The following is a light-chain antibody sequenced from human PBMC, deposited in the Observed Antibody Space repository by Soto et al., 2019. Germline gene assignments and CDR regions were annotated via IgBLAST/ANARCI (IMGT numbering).Light chain of an antibody. Sequence: QSVLTQPPSVSGAPGERVTISCTGSSSNIGAEHDVHWYQQFPGTAPKLLIYGNNNRPSGVPDRFSGSKSGTSASLAITGLRAEDEADYYCQSYDSSLRVFGGGTKLTVL. J-gene: IGLJ2*01. CDR3: QSYDSSLRV. CDR2: GNN. V-gene: IGLV1-40*01. CDR1: SSNIGAEHD.